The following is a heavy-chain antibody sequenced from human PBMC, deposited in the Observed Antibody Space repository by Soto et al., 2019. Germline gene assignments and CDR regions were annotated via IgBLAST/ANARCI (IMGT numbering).Heavy chain of an antibody. CDR1: GFDFGSFG. Sequence: SVKVSCKASGFDFGSFGIQFLRQTRGRGLEWIGWIVVASGRTNYARQFQGRVAFSRDMSSTTAYMDLYDLKSDDTAVYFCSADHPHTAIGWPVWGQGTTVTVSS. CDR2: IVVASGRT. J-gene: IGHJ6*02. V-gene: IGHV1-58*02. CDR3: SADHPHTAIGWPV.